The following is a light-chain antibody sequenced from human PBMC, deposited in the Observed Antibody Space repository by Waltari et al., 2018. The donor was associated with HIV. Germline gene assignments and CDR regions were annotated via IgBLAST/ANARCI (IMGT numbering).Light chain of an antibody. Sequence: FWLIHPPPGWESRGKTVTISCTRTSGSIAINYVQWYQQPPGGSPTTWIWEDNQRPSAAPDRFSGSIDSSSNSAALTSAGLKTEDEADYFCQSYASSYVVYDGGTNLTVL. V-gene: IGLV6-57*01. CDR3: QSYASSYVV. CDR1: SGSIAINY. CDR2: EDN. J-gene: IGLJ2*01.